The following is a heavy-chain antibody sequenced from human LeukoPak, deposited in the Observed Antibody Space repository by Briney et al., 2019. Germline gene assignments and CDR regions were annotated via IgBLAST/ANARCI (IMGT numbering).Heavy chain of an antibody. CDR2: IYYSGST. CDR1: GGSISSSSYY. D-gene: IGHD2-2*01. CDR3: ARHAQGYQLANWFDP. V-gene: IGHV4-39*01. J-gene: IGHJ5*02. Sequence: SETLSLTCTVSGGSISSSSYYWGWIRQPPGKGLEWIGSIYYSGSTYYNPSLKSRVTISVDTSKDQFSLKLSSVTAADTAVYYCARHAQGYQLANWFDPWGQGTLVTVSS.